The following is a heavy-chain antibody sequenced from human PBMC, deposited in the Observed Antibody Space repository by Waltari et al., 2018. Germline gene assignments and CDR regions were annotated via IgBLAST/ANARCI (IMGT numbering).Heavy chain of an antibody. D-gene: IGHD5-12*01. Sequence: EVQLVESGGDLVQPGGSMRLSCAASGLAFSRYWIHWVRQTPGKGLVWVSRIYTGASDTYSADSVKGRFTISRDNAKNTLYLQMNSLRVEDTAVYYCTRGGVGYGNFEYWGLGTLVTVSS. CDR1: GLAFSRYW. CDR2: IYTGASDT. V-gene: IGHV3-74*01. CDR3: TRGGVGYGNFEY. J-gene: IGHJ4*02.